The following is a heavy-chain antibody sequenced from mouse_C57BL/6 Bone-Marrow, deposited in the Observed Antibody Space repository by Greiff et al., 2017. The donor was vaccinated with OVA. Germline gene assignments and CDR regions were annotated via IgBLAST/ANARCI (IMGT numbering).Heavy chain of an antibody. Sequence: QVQLQQSGAELVRPGTSVKMSCKASGYTFTNYWIGWAKQRPGHGLEWIGDIYPGGGYTNYNEKFKGKATLTADKSSSTAYMQFSSLTSEDSAIYYCARRGYDGFDYWGQGTTLTVSS. CDR1: GYTFTNYW. CDR2: IYPGGGYT. J-gene: IGHJ2*01. D-gene: IGHD2-2*01. V-gene: IGHV1-63*01. CDR3: ARRGYDGFDY.